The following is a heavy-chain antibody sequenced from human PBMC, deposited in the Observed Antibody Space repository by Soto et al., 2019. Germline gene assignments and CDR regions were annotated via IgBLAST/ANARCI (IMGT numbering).Heavy chain of an antibody. CDR2: IYSGGST. CDR1: GYTFTSNG. Sequence: GASVKLSCKDSGYTFTSNGISWVRQAPGKGLEWVSVIYSGGSTYYADSVKGRFTISRDNSKNTLYLQMNSLRADDTAVYYCARSPYPSLVDYWGQGTLVTVSS. V-gene: IGHV3-66*01. CDR3: ARSPYPSLVDY. J-gene: IGHJ4*02.